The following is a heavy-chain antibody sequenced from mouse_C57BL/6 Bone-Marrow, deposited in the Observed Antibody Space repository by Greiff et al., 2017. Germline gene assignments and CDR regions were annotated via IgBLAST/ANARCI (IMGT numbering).Heavy chain of an antibody. CDR1: GYTFTDYY. V-gene: IGHV1-76*01. Sequence: VQLQQSGAELVRPGASVKLSCKASGYTFTDYYITWVKQRPGQGLEWIARIYPGSGNTYYNEKFKGKATLTAEKSSSTAYMQLSSLTSEDSAVYFCAREGRLLRFAYWGQGTLVTVSA. CDR3: AREGRLLRFAY. CDR2: IYPGSGNT. J-gene: IGHJ3*01. D-gene: IGHD1-1*01.